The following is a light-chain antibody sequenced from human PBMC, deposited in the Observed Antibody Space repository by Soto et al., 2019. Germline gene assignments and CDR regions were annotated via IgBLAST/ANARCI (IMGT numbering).Light chain of an antibody. J-gene: IGLJ1*01. CDR2: GVT. CDR1: SSDVGGYNY. CDR3: CSYAGSYTYV. Sequence: QSALTQPRSVSGSPGQSVTISCTGSSSDVGGYNYVSWYQQHPGKAPKLMIYGVTRRPSGVPDRFSGSKPGNTASLTISGLQAEDETDYYCCSYAGSYTYVFGTGTKVTVL. V-gene: IGLV2-11*01.